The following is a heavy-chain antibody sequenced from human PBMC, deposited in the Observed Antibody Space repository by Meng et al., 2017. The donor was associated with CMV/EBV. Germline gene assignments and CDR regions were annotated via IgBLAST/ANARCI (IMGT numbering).Heavy chain of an antibody. J-gene: IGHJ6*02. V-gene: IGHV3-48*03. D-gene: IGHD4-11*01. CDR3: AREDYTENYYYGMDV. Sequence: GESLKISCAASGFTFSSYEMNWVRQAPGKGLEWVSYISSSGSTIYYADSVKGRFTISRGNAKNSLYLQMNSLRAEDTAVYYCAREDYTENYYYGMDVWGQGTTVTVSS. CDR2: ISSSGSTI. CDR1: GFTFSSYE.